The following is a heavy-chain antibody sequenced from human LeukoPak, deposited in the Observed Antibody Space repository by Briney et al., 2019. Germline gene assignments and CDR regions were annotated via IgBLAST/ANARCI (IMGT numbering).Heavy chain of an antibody. CDR3: ARDFEFTTEDTFASPDY. J-gene: IGHJ4*02. Sequence: PGGSLRLSCAASRFTFSSYAMSWVRQAPGKGLEWVSAISGSGGSTYYADSVEGRFTISRDDSKNTLYLQMNSLRPEDTAMYYCARDFEFTTEDTFASPDYWGQGTLVTVSS. CDR1: RFTFSSYA. D-gene: IGHD5-18*01. V-gene: IGHV3-23*01. CDR2: ISGSGGST.